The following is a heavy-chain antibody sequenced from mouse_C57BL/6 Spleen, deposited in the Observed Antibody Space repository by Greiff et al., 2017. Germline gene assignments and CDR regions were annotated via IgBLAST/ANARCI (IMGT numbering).Heavy chain of an antibody. CDR2: IDPEDGET. D-gene: IGHD1-1*01. CDR3: ARLSSYGDFDV. Sequence: EVHLVESGAELVKPGASVKLSCTASGFNIKDYYMHWVKQRNEQGLEWIGRIDPEDGETKYAPKFQGKATITADTSSNTANLQLSSLTSEDTAVNYCARLSSYGDFDVWGTGTTVTVSS. V-gene: IGHV14-2*01. J-gene: IGHJ1*03. CDR1: GFNIKDYY.